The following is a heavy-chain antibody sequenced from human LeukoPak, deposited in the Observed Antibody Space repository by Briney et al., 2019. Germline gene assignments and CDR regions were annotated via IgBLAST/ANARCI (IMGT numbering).Heavy chain of an antibody. J-gene: IGHJ4*02. D-gene: IGHD1-26*01. CDR3: ARFKGGGIDY. V-gene: IGHV4-59*08. CDR1: GGSISSYY. CDR2: IYYSGNT. Sequence: SETLSLICTVSGGSISSYYWSWIRQPPGKGLEWIGYIYYSGNTNYNPSLKSRVTISVDTSKNQFSLKLSSVTAADTAVYYCARFKGGGIDYWGQGTPVTVSS.